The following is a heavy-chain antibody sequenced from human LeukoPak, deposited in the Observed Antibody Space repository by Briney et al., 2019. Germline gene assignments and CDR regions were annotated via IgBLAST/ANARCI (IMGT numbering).Heavy chain of an antibody. J-gene: IGHJ5*02. Sequence: SETLSLTCTVSGGSTSSDYWSWIRQPPGKGLEWIGYIYYSGSTNYNPSLKSRVTISVDTSKNQFSLNLTSVTAADTAVYYCARVKTAAGGDWFDPWGQGTLVTVSS. CDR1: GGSTSSDY. V-gene: IGHV4-59*01. CDR2: IYYSGST. CDR3: ARVKTAAGGDWFDP. D-gene: IGHD6-13*01.